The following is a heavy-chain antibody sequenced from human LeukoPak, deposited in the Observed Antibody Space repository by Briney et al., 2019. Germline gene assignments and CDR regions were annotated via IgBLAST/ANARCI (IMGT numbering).Heavy chain of an antibody. V-gene: IGHV3-48*01. CDR1: GFTFSSYS. J-gene: IGHJ3*02. D-gene: IGHD3-3*01. Sequence: GGPLRLSCAASGFTFSSYSMNWVRQAPGKGLEWVSYISSSSSTIYYADSVKGRFTISRDNAKNSLYLQMNSLRAEDTAVYYCARDLYQYYDFWSGYPDAFDIWGQGTMVTVSS. CDR3: ARDLYQYYDFWSGYPDAFDI. CDR2: ISSSSSTI.